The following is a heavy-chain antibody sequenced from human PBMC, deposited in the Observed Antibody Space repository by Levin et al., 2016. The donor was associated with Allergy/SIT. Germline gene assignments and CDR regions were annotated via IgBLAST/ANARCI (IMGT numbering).Heavy chain of an antibody. D-gene: IGHD6-19*01. V-gene: IGHV3-53*01. CDR2: IYSGGST. Sequence: GESLKISCAASGFTVSSNYMSWVRQAPGKGLEWVSVIYSGGSTYYADSVKGRFTISRDNSKNTLYLQMNSLRAEDTAIYYCARWGTAVASRGLDSWGQGTLVTVSS. J-gene: IGHJ4*02. CDR1: GFTVSSNY. CDR3: ARWGTAVASRGLDS.